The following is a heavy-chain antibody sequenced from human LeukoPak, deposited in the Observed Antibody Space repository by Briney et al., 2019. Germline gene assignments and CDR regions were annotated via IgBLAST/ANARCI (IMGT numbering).Heavy chain of an antibody. CDR2: ISGSGGST. CDR1: GFTFSSCA. CDR3: AKPSRDGYNYYFDY. J-gene: IGHJ4*02. D-gene: IGHD5-24*01. V-gene: IGHV3-23*01. Sequence: GGSLRLSCAASGFTFSSCAMSWVRQAPGKGLEWVSAISGSGGSTYYADSVKGRFTISRDNSKNTLYLQMNSLRAEDTAVYYCAKPSRDGYNYYFDYWGQGTLVTVSS.